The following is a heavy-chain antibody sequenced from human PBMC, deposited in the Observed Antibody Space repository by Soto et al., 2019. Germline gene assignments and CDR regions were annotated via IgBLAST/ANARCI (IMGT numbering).Heavy chain of an antibody. J-gene: IGHJ4*02. V-gene: IGHV4-30-2*01. D-gene: IGHD2-15*01. Sequence: LSLTCAVSGGSISSGGYSWSWIRQPPGKGLEWIGYIYHSGSTYYNPSLKSRVTISVDRSKNQFSLKLSSVTVADTAVYYCARLALYCSGGSCSPRAYFDYWGQGTLVTVSS. CDR2: IYHSGST. CDR3: ARLALYCSGGSCSPRAYFDY. CDR1: GGSISSGGYS.